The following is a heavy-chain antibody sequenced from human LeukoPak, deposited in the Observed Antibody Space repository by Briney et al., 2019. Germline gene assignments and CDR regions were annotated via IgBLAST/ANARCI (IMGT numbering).Heavy chain of an antibody. D-gene: IGHD3-9*01. V-gene: IGHV1-69*13. J-gene: IGHJ6*03. Sequence: SVKVSCKASGGTFSSYAISWVRQAPGQGLEWMGGIIPIFGTANYAQKFQGRVTITADESTSTAYMELSSLRSEDTAVYYCARTGSAGFHDILTGYFEYYYMDVWGKGTTVTISS. CDR3: ARTGSAGFHDILTGYFEYYYMDV. CDR1: GGTFSSYA. CDR2: IIPIFGTA.